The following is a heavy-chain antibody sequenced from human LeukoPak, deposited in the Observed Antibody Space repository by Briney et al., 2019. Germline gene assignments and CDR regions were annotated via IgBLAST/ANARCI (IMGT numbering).Heavy chain of an antibody. CDR1: GGSFSGYY. J-gene: IGHJ4*02. V-gene: IGHV4-34*01. Sequence: PSETLSLTCAVYGGSFSGYYWSWIRQPPGKGLEWIGEINHSGSTNYNPSLKSRVTISVDTSKNQFSLKLGSVTAADTAVYYCARAQYSSSLDYWGQGTLVTVSS. CDR3: ARAQYSSSLDY. CDR2: INHSGST. D-gene: IGHD6-13*01.